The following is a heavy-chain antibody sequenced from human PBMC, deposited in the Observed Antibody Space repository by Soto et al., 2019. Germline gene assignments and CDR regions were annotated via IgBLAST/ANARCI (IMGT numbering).Heavy chain of an antibody. J-gene: IGHJ4*02. CDR1: GYTFTSYG. Sequence: GASVKVSSKASGYTFTSYGISWVRQAPGQGLEWMGWISAYNGNTNYAQKLQGRVTMTTDTSTSTAYMELRSLRSDDTAVYYCARDTPVTIFGVVPNYFDYWGQGTLVTVSS. D-gene: IGHD3-3*01. CDR3: ARDTPVTIFGVVPNYFDY. V-gene: IGHV1-18*01. CDR2: ISAYNGNT.